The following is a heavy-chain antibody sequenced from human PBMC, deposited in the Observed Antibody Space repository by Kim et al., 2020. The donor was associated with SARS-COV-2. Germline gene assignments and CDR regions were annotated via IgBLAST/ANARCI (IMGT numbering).Heavy chain of an antibody. CDR2: INHSGST. J-gene: IGHJ5*02. CDR1: GGSFSGYY. V-gene: IGHV4-34*01. CDR3: ARGRRGFGELSSPRWFDP. D-gene: IGHD3-10*01. Sequence: SETLSLTCAVYGGSFSGYYWSWIRQPPGKGLEWIGEINHSGSTNYNPSLKSRVTISVDTSKNQFSLKLSSVTAADTAVYYCARGRRGFGELSSPRWFDPWGQGTLVTVSS.